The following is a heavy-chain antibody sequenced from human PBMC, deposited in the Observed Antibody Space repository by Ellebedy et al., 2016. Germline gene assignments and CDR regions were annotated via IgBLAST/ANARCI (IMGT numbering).Heavy chain of an antibody. V-gene: IGHV1-3*01. Sequence: ASVKVSXXASGGTFSSYAISWVRQAPGQRLEWMGWINAGNGNTKYSQKFQGRVTITRDTSASTAYMELSSLRSEDTAVYYCARGTYYYDSSGYTPIDYWGQGTLVTVSS. CDR3: ARGTYYYDSSGYTPIDY. CDR1: GGTFSSYA. J-gene: IGHJ4*02. D-gene: IGHD3-22*01. CDR2: INAGNGNT.